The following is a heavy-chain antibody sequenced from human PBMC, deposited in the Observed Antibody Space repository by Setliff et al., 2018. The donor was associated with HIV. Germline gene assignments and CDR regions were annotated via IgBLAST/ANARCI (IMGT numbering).Heavy chain of an antibody. J-gene: IGHJ3*02. Sequence: GESLKISCAASGFTFSSYSMNWVRQAPGKGLEWVPSISSSSSYIYYADSVKGRFTISRDNAKNSLYLQMNSLRAEDTAVYYCARVEPGGSQAFDIWGQGTMVTVSS. CDR2: ISSSSSYI. CDR3: ARVEPGGSQAFDI. CDR1: GFTFSSYS. V-gene: IGHV3-21*01. D-gene: IGHD3-10*01.